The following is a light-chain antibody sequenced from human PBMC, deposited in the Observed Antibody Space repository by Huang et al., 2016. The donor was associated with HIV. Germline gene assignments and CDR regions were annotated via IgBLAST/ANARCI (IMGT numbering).Light chain of an antibody. CDR1: PTISSY. CDR2: DTS. V-gene: IGKV3-11*01. Sequence: EVVLTQSPATLSLSPGERATISCRASPTISSYLALYQHKPGQPPRLLIYDTSQRATVIPARFSGSGSGTDFTLTISSLEPEDFAVYYCHQRAGWPLFGGGTKVEIK. J-gene: IGKJ4*02. CDR3: HQRAGWPL.